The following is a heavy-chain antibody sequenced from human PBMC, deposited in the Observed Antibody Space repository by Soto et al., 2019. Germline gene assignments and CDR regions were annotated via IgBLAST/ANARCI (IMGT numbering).Heavy chain of an antibody. CDR1: GFTFDTYW. J-gene: IGHJ3*02. Sequence: EVQLVESGGDLVQSGGSLRLSCVASGFTFDTYWMSWVRQAPGKGLEWVADIKPDGSDKNYLDSVKGRFTISRDNAENSLYLQMNSLRTEDTAVYYCARPLDWRDAFDICGQGTMVTVSS. CDR3: ARPLDWRDAFDI. CDR2: IKPDGSDK. V-gene: IGHV3-7*01. D-gene: IGHD2-8*02.